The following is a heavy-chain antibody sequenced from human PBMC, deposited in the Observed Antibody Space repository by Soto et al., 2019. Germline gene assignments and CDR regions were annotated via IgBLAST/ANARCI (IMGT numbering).Heavy chain of an antibody. CDR2: INAGNGNT. V-gene: IGHV1-3*01. CDR3: ARMSGWSAAPCYFDY. Sequence: ASVKVSCKASGYTFTSYAMHWVRQAPGQSLEWMGWINAGNGNTKYSQKFQGRVTITRDTSASTAYMELSSLRSEDTSVYYCARMSGWSAAPCYFDYWGKGSLVTVPS. D-gene: IGHD6-19*01. J-gene: IGHJ4*02. CDR1: GYTFTSYA.